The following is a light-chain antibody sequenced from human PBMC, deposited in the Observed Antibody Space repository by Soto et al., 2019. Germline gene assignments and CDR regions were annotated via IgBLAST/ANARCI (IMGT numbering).Light chain of an antibody. CDR3: AAWDDSLNGDV. J-gene: IGLJ1*01. V-gene: IGLV1-44*01. CDR2: STS. Sequence: QTVVTQPPSASGTPGQRVTISCSGSSSNIGTHTVNWYQQLPGTAPKLLIYSTSQRPSGVPDRFSGSKSGTSASLAISGLQSEDEADYYCAAWDDSLNGDVFGIGTKLTVL. CDR1: SSNIGTHT.